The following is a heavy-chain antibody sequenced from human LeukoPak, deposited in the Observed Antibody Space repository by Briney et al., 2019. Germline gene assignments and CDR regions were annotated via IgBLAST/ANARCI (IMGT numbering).Heavy chain of an antibody. CDR2: ISGSGGST. CDR3: AKLGGGIPQYYFDF. V-gene: IGHV3-23*01. D-gene: IGHD1-26*01. Sequence: GGSLRLSCAASGFTFRTYAMSWVHQAPGKGLEWVSGISGSGGSTYYADSVKGRFTISRDNSKNTLYPQMNSLRAEDTAVYYCAKLGGGIPQYYFDFWGQGTLVTVSS. J-gene: IGHJ4*02. CDR1: GFTFRTYA.